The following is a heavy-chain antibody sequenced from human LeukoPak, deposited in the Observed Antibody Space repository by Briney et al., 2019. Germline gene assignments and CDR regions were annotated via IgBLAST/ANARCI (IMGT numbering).Heavy chain of an antibody. CDR2: IYYSRST. CDR1: GGSISSYY. Sequence: SETLSLTCTVSGGSISSYYWSWIRQPPGKGLEWIGYIYYSRSTNYNPSLKSRVTISVDTCKNHFSLMLSSVTAAVTALYYCARAYYYDSSGYYYPFDYWGQGTLVTVSS. V-gene: IGHV4-59*08. CDR3: ARAYYYDSSGYYYPFDY. J-gene: IGHJ4*02. D-gene: IGHD3-22*01.